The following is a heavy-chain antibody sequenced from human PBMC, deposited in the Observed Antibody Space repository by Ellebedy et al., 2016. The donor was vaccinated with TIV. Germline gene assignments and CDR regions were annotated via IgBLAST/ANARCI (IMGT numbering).Heavy chain of an antibody. CDR1: GYSFISYL. CDR3: ARHGSSGGYQIDF. J-gene: IGHJ4*02. D-gene: IGHD2-15*01. V-gene: IGHV5-51*01. CDR2: IYPGDSDT. Sequence: GESLKISXKCSGYSFISYLIGWVRQVPGKGLEWMAIIYPGDSDTRYSPSFQGQVTISADKSISTAYLQWSSLQASDTAIYYCARHGSSGGYQIDFWGQGTLVTVSS.